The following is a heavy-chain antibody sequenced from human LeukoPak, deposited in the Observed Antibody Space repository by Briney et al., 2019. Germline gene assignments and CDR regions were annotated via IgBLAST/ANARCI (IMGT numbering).Heavy chain of an antibody. CDR1: GFTFSSYA. D-gene: IGHD2-15*01. J-gene: IGHJ2*01. Sequence: PGGSLRLSCAASGFTFSSYAMHWVRQAPGKGLEWVAVISYDGSNKYYADSVKGRFTISRDNSKNTLYLQMNSLRAEDTAVYYCASSVRGHCGGGSCYSPAYWYFDLWGRGTLVTVSS. CDR2: ISYDGSNK. CDR3: ASSVRGHCGGGSCYSPAYWYFDL. V-gene: IGHV3-30*04.